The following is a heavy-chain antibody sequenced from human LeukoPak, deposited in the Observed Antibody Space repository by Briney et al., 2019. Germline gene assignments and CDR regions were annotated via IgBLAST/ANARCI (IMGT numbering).Heavy chain of an antibody. V-gene: IGHV3-15*07. D-gene: IGHD3-22*01. J-gene: IGHJ5*02. CDR1: GFTFSNAW. Sequence: PGGSLRLSCATSGFTFSNAWMNWVRQAPGKGLEWVGRIRSNSDGGTIDYAAPVKGRFALSRDGSKNTLYLQMNSLQTEDTAVYYCATDFYDTTWGQGTLVTVSS. CDR3: ATDFYDTT. CDR2: IRSNSDGGTI.